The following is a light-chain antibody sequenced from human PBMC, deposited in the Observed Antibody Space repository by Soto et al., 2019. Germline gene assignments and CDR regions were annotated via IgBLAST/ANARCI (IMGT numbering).Light chain of an antibody. CDR2: AAS. J-gene: IGKJ1*01. CDR1: QSVSSNF. CDR3: QQSGSTPRT. V-gene: IGKV3-20*01. Sequence: EIVLTQSPGTLSLSPGERAALSCRASQSVSSNFLAWYQQKPGQAPRLLIYAASNRATGIPDRFSGSGSGTDFTLTISSLQPEDFAVYYCQQSGSTPRTFGQGTKVDIK.